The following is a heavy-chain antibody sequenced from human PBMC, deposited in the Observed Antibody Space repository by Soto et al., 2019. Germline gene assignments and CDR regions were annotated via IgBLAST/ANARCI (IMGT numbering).Heavy chain of an antibody. D-gene: IGHD3-10*01. CDR2: ISGSGGST. CDR1: GFTFSSYA. J-gene: IGHJ6*02. V-gene: IGHV3-23*01. Sequence: EVQLLESGGGLVQPGGSLRLSCTASGFTFSSYAMSWVRQAPGKGLEWVSAISGSGGSTYYADSVKGRFTISRDNSKDTLYLQMNSLRAEDTAVYYCAKDNIVSGSEPGRYYGMDVWGQGTTVTVSS. CDR3: AKDNIVSGSEPGRYYGMDV.